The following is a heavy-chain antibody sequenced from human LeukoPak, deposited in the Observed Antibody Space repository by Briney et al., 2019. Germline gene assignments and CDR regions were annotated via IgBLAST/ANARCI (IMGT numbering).Heavy chain of an antibody. J-gene: IGHJ6*02. CDR1: GVSISSYY. CDR3: AAAGSSGYYGGYYYYGMDV. Sequence: SETLSFTCTGSGVSISSYYWSWIRQRPGKGLEWIGYIYYSGSTNDNPSLKSRVTISVDTSKNQFSLKLSSVTAADTAVYYCAAAGSSGYYGGYYYYGMDVWGQGTTVTVSS. CDR2: IYYSGST. V-gene: IGHV4-59*01. D-gene: IGHD6-19*01.